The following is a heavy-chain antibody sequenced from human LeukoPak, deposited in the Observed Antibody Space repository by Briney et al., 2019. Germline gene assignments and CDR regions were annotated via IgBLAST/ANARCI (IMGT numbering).Heavy chain of an antibody. Sequence: SQTLSLTCTVSAGSISSGYYHWSWIRQPAGKGLEWIGRIYTSGSTNYNPSLKSRVTISVDTSKNQFSLKLSSVTAADTAVYYCARDPYYDILTGLFEDWGQGTLVTVSS. J-gene: IGHJ4*02. D-gene: IGHD3-9*01. CDR3: ARDPYYDILTGLFED. CDR1: AGSISSGYYH. CDR2: IYTSGST. V-gene: IGHV4-61*02.